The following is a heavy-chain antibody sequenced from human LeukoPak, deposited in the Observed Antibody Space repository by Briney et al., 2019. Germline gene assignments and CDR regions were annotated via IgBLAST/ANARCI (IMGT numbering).Heavy chain of an antibody. Sequence: PSETLSLTCTVSGGSISSSSYYWGWIRQPPGKGLEWIGSIYYSGSTYYNPSLKSRVTISVDTSKNQFSLKLSSVTAADTAVYYCARGMKGPYYYYYYMDVWGKGTTVTISS. J-gene: IGHJ6*03. CDR1: GGSISSSSYY. V-gene: IGHV4-39*01. D-gene: IGHD2/OR15-2a*01. CDR2: IYYSGST. CDR3: ARGMKGPYYYYYYMDV.